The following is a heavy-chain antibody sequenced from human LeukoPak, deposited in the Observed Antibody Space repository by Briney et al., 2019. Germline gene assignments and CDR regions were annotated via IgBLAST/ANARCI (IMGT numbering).Heavy chain of an antibody. CDR3: ARQFYESRSPQAKYFQQ. CDR1: GGSLSSSSYY. V-gene: IGHV4-39*01. CDR2: IYYSGST. J-gene: IGHJ1*01. D-gene: IGHD3-22*01. Sequence: PSETLSLTCSVSGGSLSSSSYYWGWIRQAPGRGLEWIGNIYYSGSTYYSPSLKSRVTISLDTSKNQFSLKLNSVTAADRAVYYCARQFYESRSPQAKYFQQWGQGTLVTVSS.